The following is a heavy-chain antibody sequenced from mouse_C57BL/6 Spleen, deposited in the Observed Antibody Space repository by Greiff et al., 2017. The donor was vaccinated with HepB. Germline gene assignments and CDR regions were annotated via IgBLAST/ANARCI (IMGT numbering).Heavy chain of an antibody. V-gene: IGHV2-2*01. CDR1: GFSLTSYG. CDR2: IWSGGST. Sequence: VKLQESGPGLVQPSQSLSITCTVSGFSLTSYGVHWVRQSPGKGLEWLGVIWSGGSTDYNAAFISRLSISKDNSKSQVFFKMNSLQADDTAIYYCASQGITTAPYAMDYWGQGTSVTVSS. J-gene: IGHJ4*01. D-gene: IGHD1-2*01. CDR3: ASQGITTAPYAMDY.